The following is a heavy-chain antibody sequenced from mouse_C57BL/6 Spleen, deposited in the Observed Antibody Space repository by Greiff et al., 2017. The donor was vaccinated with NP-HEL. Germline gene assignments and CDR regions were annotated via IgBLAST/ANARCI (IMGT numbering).Heavy chain of an antibody. D-gene: IGHD2-5*01. Sequence: EVHLVESGPELVKPGASVKISCKASGYSFTDYNMNWVKQSNGKSLEWIGVINPNYGTTSYNQKFKGKATLTVDQSSSTAYMQLNSLTSEDSAVYYCARAEDYYSNSYAMDYWGQGTSVTVSS. CDR3: ARAEDYYSNSYAMDY. CDR2: INPNYGTT. V-gene: IGHV1-39*01. CDR1: GYSFTDYN. J-gene: IGHJ4*01.